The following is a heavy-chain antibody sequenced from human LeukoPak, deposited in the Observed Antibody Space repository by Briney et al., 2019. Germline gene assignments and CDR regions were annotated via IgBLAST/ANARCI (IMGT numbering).Heavy chain of an antibody. CDR2: ISYDGSNK. D-gene: IGHD6-19*01. Sequence: GGSLRLSCAASGFTFSSYGMHWVRQAPGKGLEWVAVISYDGSNKYYADSVKGRFTISRDSSKNTLYLQMNSLRAEDTAVYYCAKDRTSSGSSHWGQGTLVTVSS. CDR1: GFTFSSYG. V-gene: IGHV3-30*18. CDR3: AKDRTSSGSSH. J-gene: IGHJ4*02.